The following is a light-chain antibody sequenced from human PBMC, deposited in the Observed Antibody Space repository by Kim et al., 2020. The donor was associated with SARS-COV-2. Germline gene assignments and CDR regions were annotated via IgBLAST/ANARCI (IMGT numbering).Light chain of an antibody. CDR3: QQHNGY. Sequence: TLSASVGDTVTITCRASQSITSGLAWYQQKPGKAPKLLIYAVSSLDSGVPSRFSGSGSGTQITLTISSLQPDDFATYYCQQHNGYFGGGTKVDIK. CDR1: QSITSG. J-gene: IGKJ4*01. CDR2: AVS. V-gene: IGKV1-5*01.